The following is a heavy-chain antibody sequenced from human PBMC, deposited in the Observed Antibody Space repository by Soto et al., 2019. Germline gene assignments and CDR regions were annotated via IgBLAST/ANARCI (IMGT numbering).Heavy chain of an antibody. J-gene: IGHJ6*02. CDR2: TYYRSKWYN. CDR1: GDSVSSNSAA. V-gene: IGHV6-1*01. Sequence: SQTLSLTCAISGDSVSSNSAAWNWIRQSPSRGLEWLGRTYYRSKWYNDYAVSVKSRITINPDTSKNQFSLQLNSVTPEDTAVYYCARELLYCGGDCYPRYYYYYGMDVWGQGTTVTVSS. D-gene: IGHD2-21*02. CDR3: ARELLYCGGDCYPRYYYYYGMDV.